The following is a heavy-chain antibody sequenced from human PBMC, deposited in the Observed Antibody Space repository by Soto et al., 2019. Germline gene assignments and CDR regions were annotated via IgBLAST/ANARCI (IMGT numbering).Heavy chain of an antibody. Sequence: GASVKVSCKASGYTFTSYDINWVRQATGQGLEWMGWMNPNSGNTGYAQKFQGRVTITADKSTSTAYMELSSLRSEDTAVYYCARDKIGYCSSTSCRLNWFDPWGQGTLVTVSS. CDR3: ARDKIGYCSSTSCRLNWFDP. CDR1: GYTFTSYD. J-gene: IGHJ5*02. D-gene: IGHD2-2*03. V-gene: IGHV1-8*01. CDR2: MNPNSGNT.